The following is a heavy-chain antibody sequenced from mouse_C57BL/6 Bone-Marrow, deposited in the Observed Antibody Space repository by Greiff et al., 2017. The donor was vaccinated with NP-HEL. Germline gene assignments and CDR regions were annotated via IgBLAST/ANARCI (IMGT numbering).Heavy chain of an antibody. CDR2: INPNNGGT. CDR1: GYTFTDYN. D-gene: IGHD2-4*01. J-gene: IGHJ3*01. CDR3: ARRLRRKDWFAY. V-gene: IGHV1-18*01. Sequence: EVQLQQSGPELVKPGASVKIPCKASGYTFTDYNMDWVKQSHGKSLEWIGDINPNNGGTIYNQKFKGKATLTVDKSSSTAYMELRSLTSEDTAVYYCARRLRRKDWFAYWGQGTLVTVSA.